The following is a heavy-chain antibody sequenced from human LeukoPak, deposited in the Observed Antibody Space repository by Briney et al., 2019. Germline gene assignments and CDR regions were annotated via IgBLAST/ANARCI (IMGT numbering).Heavy chain of an antibody. CDR3: AKDYKFLHWFGESAFLDP. Sequence: ASVKVSCKASGYTFTDYYIHWERQAPGQGLEWMGRINPNSSGANYPQKFQGRVAMTRDTSISTAYMELSSLRSDDTAVYYCAKDYKFLHWFGESAFLDPWGQGTLVTVSS. CDR2: INPNSSGA. J-gene: IGHJ5*02. CDR1: GYTFTDYY. V-gene: IGHV1-2*06. D-gene: IGHD3-10*01.